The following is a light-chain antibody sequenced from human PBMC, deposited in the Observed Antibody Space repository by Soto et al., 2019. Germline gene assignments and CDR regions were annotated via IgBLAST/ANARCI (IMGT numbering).Light chain of an antibody. J-gene: IGKJ4*01. Sequence: IVLMKSPGTLSLSPGESATLSCRASPSVSRSYLAWYQQKPGQAHRLLISGASCRATGIPDRLRASGSGTDFTLTISRRESEEFAGYYCQQYGIAPPFTVGGGTKVDSK. CDR3: QQYGIAPPFT. CDR1: PSVSRSY. CDR2: GAS. V-gene: IGKV3-20*01.